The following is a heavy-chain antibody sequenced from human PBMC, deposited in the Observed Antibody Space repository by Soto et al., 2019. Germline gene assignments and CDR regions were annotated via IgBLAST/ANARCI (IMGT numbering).Heavy chain of an antibody. CDR3: AKVVLVELRSGFDY. CDR2: ISGSGGST. D-gene: IGHD1-26*01. CDR1: GFTFSSYA. J-gene: IGHJ4*02. V-gene: IGHV3-23*01. Sequence: LRLSCAASGFTFSSYAMSWVRQAPGKGLEWVSAISGSGGSTYYADSVKGRFTISRDNSKNTLYLQMNSLRAEDTAVYYCAKVVLVELRSGFDYWGQGTLVTVSS.